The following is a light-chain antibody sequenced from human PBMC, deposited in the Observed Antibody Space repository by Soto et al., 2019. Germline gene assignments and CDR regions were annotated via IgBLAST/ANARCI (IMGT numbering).Light chain of an antibody. J-gene: IGKJ1*01. CDR3: QQTYSALWT. CDR2: AAS. V-gene: IGKV1-39*01. Sequence: DIQMTQSPSSLSASVGDRVTISCRASQTITTYLNWYQQKPGKAPKLLIYAASSLHSGVQSRFSGSGSGTDFTLTISSLQPEDFAAYYCQQTYSALWTFGQGTKLEIK. CDR1: QTITTY.